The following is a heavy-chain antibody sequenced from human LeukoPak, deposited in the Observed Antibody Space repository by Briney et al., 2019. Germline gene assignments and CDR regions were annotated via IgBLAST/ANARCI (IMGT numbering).Heavy chain of an antibody. J-gene: IGHJ4*02. CDR1: GFTFSSYA. CDR3: AKQEAGTNGVCLDY. D-gene: IGHD2-8*01. Sequence: PGASLRPSCAASGFTFSSYAMSWVRQAPGKGLEWVSAISGSGGSTYYADSVKGRFTISRDNSKNTLYLQMNSLRAEDTAVYYCAKQEAGTNGVCLDYWGQGTLVTVSS. CDR2: ISGSGGST. V-gene: IGHV3-23*01.